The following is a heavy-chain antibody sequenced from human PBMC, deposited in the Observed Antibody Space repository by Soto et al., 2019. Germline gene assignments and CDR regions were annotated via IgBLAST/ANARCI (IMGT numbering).Heavy chain of an antibody. Sequence: PSETLSLTCAVSGGSISSYYLSWIRQPAGKGLEWIGRIYTSGSTNYNPSLKSRVTMSVDTSKDQFSLKLSSVTAADTAVYYCAREGGSGSYLYYYYGMDVWGQGTTVTVSS. CDR1: GGSISSYY. CDR3: AREGGSGSYLYYYYGMDV. J-gene: IGHJ6*02. D-gene: IGHD1-26*01. V-gene: IGHV4-4*07. CDR2: IYTSGST.